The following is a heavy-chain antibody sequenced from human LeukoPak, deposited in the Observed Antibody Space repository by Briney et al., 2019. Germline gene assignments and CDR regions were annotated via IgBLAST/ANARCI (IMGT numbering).Heavy chain of an antibody. J-gene: IGHJ5*02. Sequence: ASVKVSCKASGYTFTSYDINWVRQATGQGLEWMGWMNPNSGNTGYAQKFQGRVTMTRNTSISTAYMELSSLRSEDTAVYYCARGAALRRFLEWSKNWFDPWGQGTLVAVSS. CDR1: GYTFTSYD. CDR2: MNPNSGNT. D-gene: IGHD3-3*01. V-gene: IGHV1-8*01. CDR3: ARGAALRRFLEWSKNWFDP.